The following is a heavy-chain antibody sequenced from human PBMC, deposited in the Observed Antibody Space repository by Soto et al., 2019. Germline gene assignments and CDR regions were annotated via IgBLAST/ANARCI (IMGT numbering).Heavy chain of an antibody. CDR1: GGSVISGSYY. D-gene: IGHD3-22*01. Sequence: SETLSLTCTVSGGSVISGSYYWSWIRQPPGKGLEWIGYIYYSGSTNYNPSLKSRVTISVDTSKNQFSLKLSSVTAADTAVYYCARGSSGYDGEYYYYYYGMDVWGQGTTVTVSS. CDR3: ARGSSGYDGEYYYYYYGMDV. V-gene: IGHV4-61*01. J-gene: IGHJ6*02. CDR2: IYYSGST.